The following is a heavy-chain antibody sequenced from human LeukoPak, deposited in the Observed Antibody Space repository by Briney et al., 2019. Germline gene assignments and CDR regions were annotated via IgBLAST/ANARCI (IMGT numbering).Heavy chain of an antibody. V-gene: IGHV1-8*01. J-gene: IGHJ6*03. CDR2: MNPNSGNT. CDR3: ARGPGGRSGYYPLEDYYYYYYMDV. CDR1: GYTFTSYD. D-gene: IGHD3-22*01. Sequence: ASVKVSCKASGYTFTSYDINWVRQATGQGLEWMGWMNPNSGNTGYAQKFQGRVTITRNTSISTAYMELSSLRSEDTAVYYCARGPGGRSGYYPLEDYYYYYYMDVWAKGPRSPSP.